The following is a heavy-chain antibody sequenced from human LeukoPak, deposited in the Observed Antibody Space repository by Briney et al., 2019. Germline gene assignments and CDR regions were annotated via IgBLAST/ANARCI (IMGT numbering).Heavy chain of an antibody. CDR2: ISDGGSNT. Sequence: AGRSLRLSCASGFTFSDHGLHWVRQAPGKGLKWVAIISDGGSNTYYGDSLRGRFTASRDNSKNSLYLQMTSMRVDDTAVYYGAREVNYYYYMDVWGKGTAVTVS. V-gene: IGHV3-30*07. CDR3: AREVNYYYYMDV. D-gene: IGHD4-11*01. J-gene: IGHJ6*03. CDR1: GFTFSDHG.